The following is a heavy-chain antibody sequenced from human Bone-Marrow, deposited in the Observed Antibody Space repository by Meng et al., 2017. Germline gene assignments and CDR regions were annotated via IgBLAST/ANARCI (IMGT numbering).Heavy chain of an antibody. Sequence: QVQVVQSGSEFKKPGASVKVSGKASGYTFTSYAMNWVRQAPGQGLEWMGWINTNTGNPTYAQGFTGRFDFSLDTSVSTAYLQISSLKAEDTAVYYCARGGYCTNGVCFGIDYWGQGTLVTVSS. D-gene: IGHD2-8*01. J-gene: IGHJ4*02. CDR2: INTNTGNP. CDR1: GYTFTSYA. V-gene: IGHV7-4-1*02. CDR3: ARGGYCTNGVCFGIDY.